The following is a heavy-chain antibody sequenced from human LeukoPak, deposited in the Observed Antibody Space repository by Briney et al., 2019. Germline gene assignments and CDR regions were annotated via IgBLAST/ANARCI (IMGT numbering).Heavy chain of an antibody. Sequence: ASVKVSCKVSGYTLTELSMHWVRQAPGKGLEWMGGFDPEDGETIYAQKFQGRVTMTEDTSTDTAYMELSSLRSEDTAVYYCATGLPSTSCYRVGCWFDPWGQGTLVTVSS. CDR3: ATGLPSTSCYRVGCWFDP. CDR2: FDPEDGET. D-gene: IGHD2-2*02. J-gene: IGHJ5*02. V-gene: IGHV1-24*01. CDR1: GYTLTELS.